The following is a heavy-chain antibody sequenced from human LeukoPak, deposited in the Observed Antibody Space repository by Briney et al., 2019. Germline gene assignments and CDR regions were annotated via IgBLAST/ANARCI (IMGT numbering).Heavy chain of an antibody. J-gene: IGHJ4*02. V-gene: IGHV1-18*01. CDR3: ARRIRGSSWYVGSFYFDY. Sequence: VKVSCKASGYTFTSYGISWVRQAPGQGLEWMGWISAYNGNTNYAQKVQGRVTMTTDTSTSTAYMELRSLRPDDTAVYYCARRIRGSSWYVGSFYFDYWGQGTLVTVSS. D-gene: IGHD6-13*01. CDR1: GYTFTSYG. CDR2: ISAYNGNT.